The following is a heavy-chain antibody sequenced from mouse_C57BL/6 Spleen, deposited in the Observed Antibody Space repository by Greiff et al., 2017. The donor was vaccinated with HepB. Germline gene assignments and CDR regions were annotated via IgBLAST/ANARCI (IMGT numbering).Heavy chain of an antibody. CDR2: ISDGGSYT. J-gene: IGHJ2*01. D-gene: IGHD1-1*01. CDR1: GFTFSSYA. Sequence: DVQLVESGGGLVKPGGSLKLSCAASGFTFSSYAMSWVRQTPEKRLEWVATISDGGSYTYYPDNVKGRFTISRDNAKNNLYLQMSHLKSEDTAMYYCARVGSSFYYFDYWGQGTTLTVSS. CDR3: ARVGSSFYYFDY. V-gene: IGHV5-4*01.